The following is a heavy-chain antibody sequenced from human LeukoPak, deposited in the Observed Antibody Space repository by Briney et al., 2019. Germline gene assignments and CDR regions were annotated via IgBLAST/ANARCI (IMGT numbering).Heavy chain of an antibody. D-gene: IGHD3-10*01. Sequence: SVKVSCKASGGTLSSYAISWVRQAPGQGLEWMGGIIPIFGTANYAQKFQGRVTITADESTSTAYMELSSLRSEDTAVYYCARESLGSTMVRGVIIDYWGQGTLVTVSS. CDR3: ARESLGSTMVRGVIIDY. V-gene: IGHV1-69*13. J-gene: IGHJ4*02. CDR1: GGTLSSYA. CDR2: IIPIFGTA.